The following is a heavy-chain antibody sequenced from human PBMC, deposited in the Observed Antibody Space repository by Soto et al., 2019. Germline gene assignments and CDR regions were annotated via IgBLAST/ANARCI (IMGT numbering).Heavy chain of an antibody. V-gene: IGHV1-46*03. D-gene: IGHD1-26*01. J-gene: IGHJ4*02. CDR1: GYTFTSQN. CDR3: ASTLGARFDY. CDR2: INPSIGTT. Sequence: ASVKVSCKASGYTFTSQNMHWVRQAPGQGLEWMGVINPSIGTTTYAQKFQGRVTMTRDTSTSTVYMEVSSLRSEDTAVYYCASTLGARFDYWGQGALVTVSS.